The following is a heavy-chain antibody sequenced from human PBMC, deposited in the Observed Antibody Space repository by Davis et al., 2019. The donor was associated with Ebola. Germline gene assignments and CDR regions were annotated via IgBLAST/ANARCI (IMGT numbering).Heavy chain of an antibody. CDR1: GFTFSSYW. D-gene: IGHD3-16*01. V-gene: IGHV3-7*03. Sequence: PGGSLRLSCAASGFTFSSYWMSWVRQAPGKGLEWVANIKQDGSEKYYVDSVKGRFTISRDNAKNSLYLQMNSLRAEDTAVYYCAKDHFVVPKGEVDVWGQGTTVTVSS. CDR3: AKDHFVVPKGEVDV. CDR2: IKQDGSEK. J-gene: IGHJ6*02.